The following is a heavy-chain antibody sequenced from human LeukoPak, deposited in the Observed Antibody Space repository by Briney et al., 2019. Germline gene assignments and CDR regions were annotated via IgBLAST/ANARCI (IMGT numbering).Heavy chain of an antibody. Sequence: PGGSLRLSCAASGFTFSSYAMHWVRQAPGKGLEWVAVISYDGSNKYYADSVKGRFTISRDNSKNTLYLQMNSLRAEDTAVYYCARIVVPDYYDSSGYHYYDYWGQGTLVTVSS. CDR2: ISYDGSNK. D-gene: IGHD3-22*01. CDR1: GFTFSSYA. CDR3: ARIVVPDYYDSSGYHYYDY. J-gene: IGHJ4*02. V-gene: IGHV3-30-3*01.